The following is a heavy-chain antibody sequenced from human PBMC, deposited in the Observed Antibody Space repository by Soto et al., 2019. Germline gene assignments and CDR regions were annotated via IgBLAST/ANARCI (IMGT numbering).Heavy chain of an antibody. D-gene: IGHD6-13*01. Sequence: EQLQQWGAGLLKPSETLSLTCAVYGGSFSGYYWSWIRQPPGKGLEWIGEINHSGSTNYNPSLKSRVTISVDTSKNQFSLKLSSVTAADTAVYYCAGGIAAAAFGYWGQGTLVTVSS. CDR2: INHSGST. V-gene: IGHV4-34*01. CDR1: GGSFSGYY. CDR3: AGGIAAAAFGY. J-gene: IGHJ4*02.